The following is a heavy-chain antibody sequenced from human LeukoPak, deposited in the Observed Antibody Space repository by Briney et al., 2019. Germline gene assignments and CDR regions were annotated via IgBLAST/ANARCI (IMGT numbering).Heavy chain of an antibody. CDR1: GFTVSSNY. V-gene: IGHV3-66*02. CDR2: IYSGGST. J-gene: IGHJ5*02. Sequence: GGSLRLSCAASGFTVSSNYVSWVRQAPGKGLEWVSVIYSGGSTYYADSVKGRFTISRDNSKNTLYLQMNSLRAEDTAVYYCARDLWDCSSTSCFRWFDPWGQGTLVTVSS. D-gene: IGHD2-2*01. CDR3: ARDLWDCSSTSCFRWFDP.